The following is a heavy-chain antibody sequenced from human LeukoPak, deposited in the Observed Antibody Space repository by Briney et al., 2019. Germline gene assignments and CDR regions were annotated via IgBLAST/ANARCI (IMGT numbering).Heavy chain of an antibody. J-gene: IGHJ6*03. CDR1: GGSFSGYY. CDR2: INHSGST. CDR3: ARGVQDYYYYMDV. D-gene: IGHD1-1*01. Sequence: SETLSLTCAVYGGSFSGYYWSWIRQPPGKGLEWIGEINHSGSTNYNPSLKSRVTISVDTSKNQFSLKLSSVTAADTAVYYCARGVQDYYYYMDVWGKGTAVTVSS. V-gene: IGHV4-34*01.